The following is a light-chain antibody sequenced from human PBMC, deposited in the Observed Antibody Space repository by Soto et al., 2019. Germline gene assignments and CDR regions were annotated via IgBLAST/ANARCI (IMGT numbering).Light chain of an antibody. V-gene: IGLV2-23*01. CDR1: SGDVGSYNL. CDR3: CSYAETDTMI. Sequence: QSALTQPASVSGSPGQSITISCTGTSGDVGSYNLVSWFQHHPGEAPKLIIYEGTKRPSGVSNRFSGSESGHTASLTIFGLRAEDEAHYYCCSYAETDTMIFGGGTQLTVL. CDR2: EGT. J-gene: IGLJ2*01.